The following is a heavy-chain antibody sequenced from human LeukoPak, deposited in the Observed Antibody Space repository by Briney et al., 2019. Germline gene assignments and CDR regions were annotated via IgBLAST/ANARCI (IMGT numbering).Heavy chain of an antibody. Sequence: GGSLRLSCAASGFTFSSYSMNWVRQAPGKGLEWVSYISSSSSTIYYADSVKGRFTISRDKFMNTLYLQINSLRAEDTAVYYCARGRGLSVRPPNEGFLDYWGRGTLVTVSS. CDR3: ARGRGLSVRPPNEGFLDY. V-gene: IGHV3-48*01. D-gene: IGHD6-6*01. CDR1: GFTFSSYS. CDR2: ISSSSSTI. J-gene: IGHJ4*02.